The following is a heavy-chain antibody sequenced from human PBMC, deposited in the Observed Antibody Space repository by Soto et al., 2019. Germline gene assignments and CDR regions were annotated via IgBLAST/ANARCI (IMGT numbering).Heavy chain of an antibody. V-gene: IGHV4-59*01. J-gene: IGHJ4*02. Sequence: SETLSLTCTVSGGSISSYYWSWIRQPPGKGLEWIGYIYYSGSTNYNPSLKSRVTISVDTSKNQFSLKLSSVTAADTAVYYCARVVSLRGQKLTEIDYWGQGTLVTVSS. CDR1: GGSISSYY. CDR3: ARVVSLRGQKLTEIDY. CDR2: IYYSGST. D-gene: IGHD3-16*02.